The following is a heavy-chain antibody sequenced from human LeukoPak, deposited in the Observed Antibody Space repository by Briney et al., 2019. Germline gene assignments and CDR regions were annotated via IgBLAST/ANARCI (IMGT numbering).Heavy chain of an antibody. J-gene: IGHJ4*02. V-gene: IGHV4-30-2*01. CDR3: ASLNDSSGYYYFDY. CDR1: GGSISSYS. CDR2: IYHSGST. D-gene: IGHD3-22*01. Sequence: SETLSLTCTVSGGSISSYSWSWIRQPPGKGLEWIGYIYHSGSTYYNPSLKSRVTISVDRSKNQFSLKLSSVTAADTAVYYCASLNDSSGYYYFDYWGQGTLVTVSS.